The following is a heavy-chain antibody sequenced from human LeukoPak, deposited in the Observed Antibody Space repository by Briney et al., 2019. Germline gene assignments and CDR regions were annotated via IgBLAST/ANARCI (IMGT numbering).Heavy chain of an antibody. D-gene: IGHD3-16*01. V-gene: IGHV3-11*04. CDR3: ATYYDYVWMAFDI. CDR2: ISSSGSTI. CDR1: GFTFSDYY. Sequence: GGSLRLSCAASGFTFSDYYMSWIRQAPGKGLEWVSYISSSGSTIYYADSVKGRFTISRDNAKNSLYLQMNSLRAEDTAVYYCATYYDYVWMAFDIWGQGTMVTVSS. J-gene: IGHJ3*02.